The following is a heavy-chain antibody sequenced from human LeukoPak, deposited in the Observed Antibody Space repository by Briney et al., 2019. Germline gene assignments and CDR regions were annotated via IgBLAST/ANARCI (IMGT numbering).Heavy chain of an antibody. Sequence: PGGSLRLSCAASGFTFDDYGMSWVRQAPGKGLEWVSGINWNGGSTGYADSVKGRFTISRDNAKNSLYLQMNSLRAEDTALYYCARANTPPSAPSYYDSSVSYYHYYMDVLGKRTTVTVSS. D-gene: IGHD3-22*01. CDR2: INWNGGST. J-gene: IGHJ6*03. CDR1: GFTFDDYG. V-gene: IGHV3-20*04. CDR3: ARANTPPSAPSYYDSSVSYYHYYMDV.